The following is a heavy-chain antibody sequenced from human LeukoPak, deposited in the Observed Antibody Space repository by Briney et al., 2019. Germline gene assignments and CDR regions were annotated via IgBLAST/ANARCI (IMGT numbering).Heavy chain of an antibody. CDR3: ARDLTIGGYNRNYYYYYYMDV. Sequence: PGGSLRLSCAASGFTFSSYSMNWVRQAPGKGLEWVANIKQDGSEKYYVDSVKGRFTISRDNAKNSLYLQMNSLRAEDTAVYYCARDLTIGGYNRNYYYYYYMDVWGKGTTVTVSS. D-gene: IGHD5-24*01. J-gene: IGHJ6*03. CDR1: GFTFSSYS. CDR2: IKQDGSEK. V-gene: IGHV3-7*01.